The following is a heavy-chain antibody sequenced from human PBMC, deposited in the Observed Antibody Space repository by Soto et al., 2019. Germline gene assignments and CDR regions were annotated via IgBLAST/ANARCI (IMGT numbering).Heavy chain of an antibody. CDR1: GFTFSSYG. V-gene: IGHV3-30*03. Sequence: GGSLRLSCAASGFTFSSYGMHWVRQAPGKGLEWVAVISYDGSNKYYADSVKGRFTISRDNSKNTLYLQMNSLRAEDTAVYYCAGGYCSGGSCLLGDWFDPWGQGTLVTVSS. D-gene: IGHD2-15*01. CDR3: AGGYCSGGSCLLGDWFDP. CDR2: ISYDGSNK. J-gene: IGHJ5*02.